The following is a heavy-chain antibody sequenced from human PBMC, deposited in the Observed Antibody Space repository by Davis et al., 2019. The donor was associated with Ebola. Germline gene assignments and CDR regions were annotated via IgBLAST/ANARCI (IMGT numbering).Heavy chain of an antibody. Sequence: GESLKISCAASGFTFSDYYMSWIRQAPGKGLEWVSYISSSGSTIYYADSVKGRFTISRDNAKNSLYLQMNSLRAEDTAIYYCAKHRGDNYYYYSMDVWGQGTTVTVSS. V-gene: IGHV3-11*01. D-gene: IGHD2-21*01. J-gene: IGHJ6*02. CDR1: GFTFSDYY. CDR2: ISSSGSTI. CDR3: AKHRGDNYYYYSMDV.